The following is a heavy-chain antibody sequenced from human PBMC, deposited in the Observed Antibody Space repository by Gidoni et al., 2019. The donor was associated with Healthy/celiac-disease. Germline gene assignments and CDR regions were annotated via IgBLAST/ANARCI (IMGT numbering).Heavy chain of an antibody. CDR3: ARAPGPYYYDSSGYYDDY. Sequence: EVQLVESGGGLVKPGGSLRLACAASGFPFRSCSLNWVRQAPGKGLEWVSSISSSSSYIYYADSVKGRFTISRDNAQNSLYLQMNSLRAEDTAVYCCARAPGPYYYDSSGYYDDYWGQGTLVTVSS. J-gene: IGHJ4*02. V-gene: IGHV3-21*01. CDR2: ISSSSSYI. CDR1: GFPFRSCS. D-gene: IGHD3-22*01.